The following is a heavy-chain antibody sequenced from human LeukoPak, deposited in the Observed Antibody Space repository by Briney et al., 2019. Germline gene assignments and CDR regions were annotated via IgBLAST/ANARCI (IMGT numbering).Heavy chain of an antibody. CDR1: GYTFTSYG. V-gene: IGHV1-18*01. CDR3: ARVLYYDYVWGGCDY. J-gene: IGHJ4*02. Sequence: ASVKVSCKASGYTFTSYGISWVRQAPGQGLEWMGWISAYNGNTNYAQNLQGRVTMTTDTSTSTAYMELRSLRSDDTAVYYCARVLYYDYVWGGCDYWGQGNLVTVSS. CDR2: ISAYNGNT. D-gene: IGHD3-16*01.